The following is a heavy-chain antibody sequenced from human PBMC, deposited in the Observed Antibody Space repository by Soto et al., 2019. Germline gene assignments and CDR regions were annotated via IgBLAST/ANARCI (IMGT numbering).Heavy chain of an antibody. J-gene: IGHJ4*02. CDR1: GGSFIGYY. Sequence: PSETLSLTCAVYGGSFIGYYCILSRHPPGKGLEWIVEINHSGSTNYNPSLKSRVTISVDTSENQFSLKLSSATAADTAVYYCARITIFGVAAAERWGQGTLVTVSS. CDR3: ARITIFGVAAAER. D-gene: IGHD3-3*01. CDR2: INHSGST. V-gene: IGHV4-34*01.